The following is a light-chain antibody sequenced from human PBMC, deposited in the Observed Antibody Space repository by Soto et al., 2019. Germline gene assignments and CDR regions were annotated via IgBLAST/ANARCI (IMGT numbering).Light chain of an antibody. Sequence: SLLTHPASVSGSPGQSITISCTGTSTDVGSHKLVSWYQQYPGNAPKLIIFEAYKRPSGVSNRFSGSKSGSTASLTISGLQAEDEADYYCCSNAVGSTYVFGTGTKVTVL. V-gene: IGLV2-23*01. CDR2: EAY. J-gene: IGLJ1*01. CDR1: STDVGSHKL. CDR3: CSNAVGSTYV.